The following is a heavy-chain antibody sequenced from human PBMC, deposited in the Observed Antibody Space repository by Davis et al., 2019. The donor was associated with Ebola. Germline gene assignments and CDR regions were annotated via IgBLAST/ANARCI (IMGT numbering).Heavy chain of an antibody. CDR3: AREDYGDYYYYGMDV. CDR2: INTNTGNP. D-gene: IGHD3-16*01. J-gene: IGHJ6*02. V-gene: IGHV7-4-1*02. CDR1: GYTFTSYA. Sequence: AASVKVSCKASGYTFTSYALNWVRQAPGQGLEWMGWINTNTGNPTYAQGFTGRFVFSLDTSVSTAYLQISSLKAEDTAVYYCAREDYGDYYYYGMDVWGQGTTVTVTS.